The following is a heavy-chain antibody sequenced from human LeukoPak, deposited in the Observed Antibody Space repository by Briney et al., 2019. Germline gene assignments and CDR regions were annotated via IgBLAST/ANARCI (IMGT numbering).Heavy chain of an antibody. CDR2: IYYSGST. D-gene: IGHD3-10*01. Sequence: SETLSLTCTVSGGSISSYYWSWIRQPPGKGLEWIGYIYYSGSTNYNPSLKSRVTISVDTSKNQFSPKLSSVTAADTAVYYCARVVASGDYFDYWGQGTLVTVSS. CDR3: ARVVASGDYFDY. J-gene: IGHJ4*02. V-gene: IGHV4-59*01. CDR1: GGSISSYY.